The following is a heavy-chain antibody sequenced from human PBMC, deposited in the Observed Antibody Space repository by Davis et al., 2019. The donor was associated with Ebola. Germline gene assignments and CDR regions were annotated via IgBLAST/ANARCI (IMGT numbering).Heavy chain of an antibody. CDR3: ARVVWDILLIPAALAGAFDI. D-gene: IGHD2-2*01. Sequence: MPGGSLRLSCAVYGGSFSGYYWSWIRQPPGKVLPLFGEINHSGSTNYNPSLKSRVTISVDTSKNHFSLKLSSVTAADTAVYYCARVVWDILLIPAALAGAFDIWGKGRMVTVSS. V-gene: IGHV4-34*01. CDR2: INHSGST. J-gene: IGHJ3*02. CDR1: GGSFSGYY.